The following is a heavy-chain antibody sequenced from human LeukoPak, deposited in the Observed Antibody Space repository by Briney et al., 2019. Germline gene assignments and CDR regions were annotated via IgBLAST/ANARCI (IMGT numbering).Heavy chain of an antibody. CDR2: ISWDGGST. J-gene: IGHJ6*03. D-gene: IGHD3-22*01. V-gene: IGHV3-43D*03. CDR1: GFTFDDYA. CDR3: AKDMFYDSSALMDV. Sequence: GGSLRLSCAASGFTFDDYAMHWVRQAPGKGLEWVSLISWDGGSTYYADSVKGRFTISRDNSKNSLYLQMNSLRAEDTALYYCAKDMFYDSSALMDVWGKGTTVTVSS.